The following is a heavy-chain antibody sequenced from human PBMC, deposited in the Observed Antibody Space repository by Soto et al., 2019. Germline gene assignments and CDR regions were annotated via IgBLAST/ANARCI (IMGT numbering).Heavy chain of an antibody. CDR1: GGSISSGGYY. D-gene: IGHD6-13*01. CDR2: IYYSGST. V-gene: IGHV4-31*03. J-gene: IGHJ1*01. CDR3: ASLYFYSSSPEYFQH. Sequence: PSETLSLTCTVSGGSISSGGYYWSWIRQHPGKGLEWIGYIYYSGSTYYNPSLKSRVTISVDTSKNQFSLKLSSVTAADTAVYYCASLYFYSSSPEYFQHWGQGTLVTVSS.